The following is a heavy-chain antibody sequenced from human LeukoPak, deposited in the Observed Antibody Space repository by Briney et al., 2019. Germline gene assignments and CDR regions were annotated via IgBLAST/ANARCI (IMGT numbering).Heavy chain of an antibody. CDR1: GFTFSSYN. D-gene: IGHD1-26*01. J-gene: IGHJ4*02. CDR3: AREIMVGAHFDF. Sequence: GGSLRLSCAASGFTFSSYNMNWVRQAPGKALEWVSSISSSATYIFYADSAKGRFTISRDNAKSSLYLQMNSLRAEDTAVYYCAREIMVGAHFDFWGQGTLVTVSS. CDR2: ISSSATYI. V-gene: IGHV3-21*01.